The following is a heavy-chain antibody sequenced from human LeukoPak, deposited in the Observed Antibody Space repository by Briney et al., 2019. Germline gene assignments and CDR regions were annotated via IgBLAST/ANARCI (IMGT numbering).Heavy chain of an antibody. CDR2: ISPDGSTK. CDR3: ATDLIPRPPNYFDY. J-gene: IGHJ4*02. V-gene: IGHV3-30-3*01. CDR1: GITFSTDT. Sequence: GGSLRLSCAASGITFSTDTMHWVRQAPGKGLEWVAVISPDGSTKYYADSVKGRFTISRDNSKNTLYLQMNSLRPEDTALYYCATDLIPRPPNYFDYWGQGTMVTVSS.